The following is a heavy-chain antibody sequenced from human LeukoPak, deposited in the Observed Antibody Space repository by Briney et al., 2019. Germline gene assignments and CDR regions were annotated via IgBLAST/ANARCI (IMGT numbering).Heavy chain of an antibody. CDR3: AKDAQRGFDYSNSLEH. CDR2: IWSDATNQ. V-gene: IGHV3-33*06. D-gene: IGHD4-11*01. CDR1: GFTFSHYG. Sequence: GGSLRLSCEASGFTFSHYGMHWVRQAPGKGLEWVAVIWSDATNQYYADSVKGRFTISRDNFKNTVSLQMNSLRAEDTAIYYRAKDAQRGFDYSNSLEHWGQGSLVTVSS. J-gene: IGHJ4*02.